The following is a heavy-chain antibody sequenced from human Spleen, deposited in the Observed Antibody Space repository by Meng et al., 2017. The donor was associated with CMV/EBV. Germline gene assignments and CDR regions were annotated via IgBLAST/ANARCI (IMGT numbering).Heavy chain of an antibody. Sequence: FTFSSYSMNWVRQAPGKGLEWVSSISSSSIYISYADSVKGRFTISRDNAKNSLYLQMNSLRAEDTAVYYCARDLNVRYCSSTSCSDYWGQGTLVTVSS. CDR1: FTFSSYS. V-gene: IGHV3-21*01. D-gene: IGHD2-2*01. CDR3: ARDLNVRYCSSTSCSDY. J-gene: IGHJ4*02. CDR2: ISSSSIYI.